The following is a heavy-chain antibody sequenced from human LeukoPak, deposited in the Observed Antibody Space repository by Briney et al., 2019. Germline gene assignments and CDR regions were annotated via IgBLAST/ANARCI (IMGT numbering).Heavy chain of an antibody. CDR3: AKCDIGIYWYFDL. Sequence: GGSLSLSCAASGFTFSSYWMIWVRQAPGKGLEWAANIKQDGSEKYYVDSVKGRFTISRDNSKNTLYLQMNSLRAEDTAVYYCAKCDIGIYWYFDLWGRGTLVTVSS. CDR2: IKQDGSEK. V-gene: IGHV3-7*03. D-gene: IGHD5-12*01. J-gene: IGHJ2*01. CDR1: GFTFSSYW.